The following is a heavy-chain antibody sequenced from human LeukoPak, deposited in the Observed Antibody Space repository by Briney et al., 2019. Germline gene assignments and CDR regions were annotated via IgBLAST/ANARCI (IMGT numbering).Heavy chain of an antibody. CDR2: ISAYNGNT. D-gene: IGHD5-12*01. Sequence: GASVKVSCKASGYTFTSYGISWVRQAPGQGLEWMGWISAYNGNTNYAQKLQGRVTMTTDTSTSTAYMELRSLRSDDTAVYYCARVCGRVGGHDKLDYFDYWGQGTLVTVSS. J-gene: IGHJ4*02. CDR3: ARVCGRVGGHDKLDYFDY. CDR1: GYTFTSYG. V-gene: IGHV1-18*01.